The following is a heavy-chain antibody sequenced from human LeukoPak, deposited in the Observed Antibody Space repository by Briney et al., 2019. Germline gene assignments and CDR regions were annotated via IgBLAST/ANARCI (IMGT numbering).Heavy chain of an antibody. CDR2: IFPSGGEI. V-gene: IGHV3-23*01. CDR1: GFTFSSSA. CDR3: ATYRQVLVPFES. J-gene: IGHJ4*02. Sequence: GGSLRLSCAASGFTFSSSAMSWVRQAPGKGLEWVSSIFPSGGEIHYADSVRGRFTISRDNSKSTLSLQMNSLRAEDTAIYYCATYRQVLVPFESWGQGTLVTVSS. D-gene: IGHD2-8*02.